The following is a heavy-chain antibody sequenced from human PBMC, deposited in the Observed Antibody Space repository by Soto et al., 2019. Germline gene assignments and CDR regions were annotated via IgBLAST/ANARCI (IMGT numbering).Heavy chain of an antibody. CDR1: VYTFTSYD. CDR2: INPNSVNT. D-gene: IGHD3-10*01. J-gene: IGHJ6*03. CDR3: ARAPTSVRGVIPLSTYYYYMAV. V-gene: IGHV1-8*01. Sequence: ASVKVSCKASVYTFTSYDINGVRHATGQGLELMGWINPNSVNTGYAQKFQGRVTMTRNTSISSAYMELSSLRSEETAVYYCARAPTSVRGVIPLSTYYYYMAVWGKGTTVTV.